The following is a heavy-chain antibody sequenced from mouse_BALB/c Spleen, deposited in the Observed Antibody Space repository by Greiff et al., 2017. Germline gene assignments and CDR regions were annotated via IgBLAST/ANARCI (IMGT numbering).Heavy chain of an antibody. CDR2: INPYNDGT. D-gene: IGHD2-10*02. V-gene: IGHV1-14*01. J-gene: IGHJ2*01. CDR1: GYTFTSYV. CDR3: AREVYGNYGDY. Sequence: EVKLQQSGPELVKPGASVKMSCKASGYTFTSYVMHWVKQKPGQGLEWIGYINPYNDGTKYNKKFKGKATLTSDKSSSTAYMELSSLTSEDSAVYYCAREVYGNYGDYGGQGTTLTVSS.